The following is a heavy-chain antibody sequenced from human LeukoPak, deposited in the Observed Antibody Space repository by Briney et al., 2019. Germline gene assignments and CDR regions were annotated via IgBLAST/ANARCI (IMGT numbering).Heavy chain of an antibody. D-gene: IGHD6-13*01. CDR2: IKQDGSER. Sequence: GGSLRLSCADSEFTFSTYWMSWVRQAPGKGLEWVASIKQDGSERYYVDSVKGRFTISRDNAKNSLYLQMNSLRAEDTAVYYCARVRYSSSWNEGNWFDPWGQGTLVTVSS. CDR1: EFTFSTYW. CDR3: ARVRYSSSWNEGNWFDP. V-gene: IGHV3-7*01. J-gene: IGHJ5*02.